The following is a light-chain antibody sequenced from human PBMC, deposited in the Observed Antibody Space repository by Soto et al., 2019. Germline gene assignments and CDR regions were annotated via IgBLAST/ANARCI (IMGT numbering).Light chain of an antibody. V-gene: IGKV3-15*01. Sequence: EIVMTQSPATLSVSPGERATLSCRASQSVSSNLAWYQQKPGQAPRLLIYGASTRATGIPARFSGSGSGTEFPTTISSLQAEDFAICYCQQYNNWPPPLTFGGGTKVEIK. J-gene: IGKJ4*01. CDR1: QSVSSN. CDR2: GAS. CDR3: QQYNNWPPPLT.